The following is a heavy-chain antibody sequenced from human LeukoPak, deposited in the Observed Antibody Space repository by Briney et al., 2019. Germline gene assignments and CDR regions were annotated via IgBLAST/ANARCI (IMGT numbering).Heavy chain of an antibody. D-gene: IGHD2-2*01. CDR3: ARHITYCSSTSCYAFDI. J-gene: IGHJ3*02. CDR1: GFTFDDYG. CDR2: INWNGGST. V-gene: IGHV3-20*04. Sequence: GGSLRLSCAASGFTFDDYGMSWVRQAPGEGLEWVSGINWNGGSTGYADSVKGRFTISRDNAKNSLYLQMNSLRAEGTALYYCARHITYCSSTSCYAFDIWGQGTMVTVSS.